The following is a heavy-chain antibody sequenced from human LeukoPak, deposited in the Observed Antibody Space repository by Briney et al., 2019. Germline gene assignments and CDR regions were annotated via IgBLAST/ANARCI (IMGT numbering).Heavy chain of an antibody. CDR2: IYYSGST. CDR3: ARHVKLNYYDSSGYLDY. V-gene: IGHV4-39*01. D-gene: IGHD3-22*01. J-gene: IGHJ4*02. CDR1: GGSISSSNYY. Sequence: SETPSLTCTVSGGSISSSNYYWGWIRQPPGKGLEWIGSIYYSGSTYYNPSLKSRVTISVDTSKNQFSLKLSSVTAADTAVYYCARHVKLNYYDSSGYLDYWGQGTLVTVSS.